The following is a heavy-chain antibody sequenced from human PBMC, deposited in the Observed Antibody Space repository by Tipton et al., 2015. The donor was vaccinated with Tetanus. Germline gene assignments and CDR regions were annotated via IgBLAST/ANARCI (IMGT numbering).Heavy chain of an antibody. J-gene: IGHJ4*02. CDR3: AREGY. CDR1: EFIFSNYW. V-gene: IGHV3-7*01. Sequence: SLRLSCSASEFIFSNYWMSWVRQAPGKGPEWVANIKEDGSVKGYVDSVKGRFTISRDNAKNSLSLQMSSLRGEDTAVYYCAREGYWGQGTLVTVSS. CDR2: IKEDGSVK.